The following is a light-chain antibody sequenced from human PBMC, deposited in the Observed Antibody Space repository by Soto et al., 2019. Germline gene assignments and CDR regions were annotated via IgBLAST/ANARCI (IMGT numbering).Light chain of an antibody. Sequence: EIVMTQSPATLSVSPGERATLSCRASQSVSSNLAWYQQKPGQAPRFLIYGASTRATGIPARFSGSGSGTEFTLTISSLQFEDFAVYYCQQYNNWPTFGQGTKVEIK. CDR3: QQYNNWPT. J-gene: IGKJ1*01. CDR2: GAS. V-gene: IGKV3-15*01. CDR1: QSVSSN.